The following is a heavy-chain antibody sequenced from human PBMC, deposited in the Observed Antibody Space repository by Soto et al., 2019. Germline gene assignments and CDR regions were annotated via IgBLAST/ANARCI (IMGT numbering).Heavy chain of an antibody. CDR1: GGNISSGGYY. D-gene: IGHD5-18*01. V-gene: IGHV4-31*03. CDR2: IYYSGST. J-gene: IGHJ4*02. Sequence: SETLSLTCTVSGGNISSGGYYWSWIRQHPGKGLEWIGYIYYSGSTYYNPSLKSRVTISVDTSKNQFSLKLSSVTAADTAVYYCARFRDTAMVNQADWGQGTLVTVSS. CDR3: ARFRDTAMVNQAD.